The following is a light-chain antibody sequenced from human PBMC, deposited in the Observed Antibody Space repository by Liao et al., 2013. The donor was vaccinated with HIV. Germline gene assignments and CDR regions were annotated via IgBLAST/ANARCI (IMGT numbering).Light chain of an antibody. V-gene: IGLV3-1*01. Sequence: SYELTQPPSVSVSPGQTASITCSGDKLGDKYTCWYQQRPGQSPVLVIYQDTMRPSGIPERFSGSNSGNTATLTISGTQAMDEADYYCQAWDSGTYVFGTGTKVTVL. CDR1: KLGDKY. CDR2: QDT. J-gene: IGLJ1*01. CDR3: QAWDSGTYV.